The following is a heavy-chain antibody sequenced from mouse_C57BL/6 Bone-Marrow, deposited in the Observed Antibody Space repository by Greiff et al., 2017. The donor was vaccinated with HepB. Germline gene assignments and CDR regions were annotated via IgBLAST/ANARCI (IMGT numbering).Heavy chain of an antibody. V-gene: IGHV1-85*01. Sequence: VQGVESGPELVKPGASVKLSCKASGYTFTSYDINWVKQRPGQGLEWIGWIYPRDGSTKYNEKFKGKATLTVDTSSSTAYMELHSLTSEDSAVYFCARDTFYGSSYFWYFDVWGTGTTVTVSS. CDR2: IYPRDGST. CDR1: GYTFTSYD. CDR3: ARDTFYGSSYFWYFDV. J-gene: IGHJ1*03. D-gene: IGHD1-1*01.